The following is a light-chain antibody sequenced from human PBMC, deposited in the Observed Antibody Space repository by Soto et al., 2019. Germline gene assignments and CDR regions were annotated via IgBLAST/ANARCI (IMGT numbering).Light chain of an antibody. Sequence: QSALTQPASVSGSPGQSITISCIGTSSDVGNYNFVSWYQHHPGKAPRLIISEVSNRPSGIPSRFSGSKSGNTASLTISGLRAEDEADYYCCSYTRSDTLLFGRGTKLTVL. CDR3: CSYTRSDTLL. J-gene: IGLJ2*01. V-gene: IGLV2-23*02. CDR2: EVS. CDR1: SSDVGNYNF.